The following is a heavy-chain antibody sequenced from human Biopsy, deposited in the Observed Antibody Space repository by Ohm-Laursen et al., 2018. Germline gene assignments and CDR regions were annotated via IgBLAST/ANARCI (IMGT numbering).Heavy chain of an antibody. CDR1: GFSFTGYY. D-gene: IGHD2-21*02. J-gene: IGHJ4*02. V-gene: IGHV1-2*02. CDR2: ISPKSGDT. CDR3: ALQSVTQMKNFDY. Sequence: SSVKVSCKASGFSFTGYYIHWVRQAPGQGLEWMGWISPKSGDTNYAHKFQGNITMTRDTSMSTAYMEMSRLRCDDTAVYYCALQSVTQMKNFDYWGQGTLVTVSS.